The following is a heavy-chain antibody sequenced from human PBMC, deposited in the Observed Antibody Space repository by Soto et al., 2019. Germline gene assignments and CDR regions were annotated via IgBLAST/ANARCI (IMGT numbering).Heavy chain of an antibody. CDR1: GGSISSSSYY. D-gene: IGHD2-15*01. Sequence: LSLTCTVSGGSISSSSYYWGWIRQPPGKGLEWIGSIYYSGSTYYNPSLKSRVTISVDTSKNQFSLKLSSVTAADTAVYYCATPSGILPQIGDYYYYGMDVWGQGTTVTVSS. J-gene: IGHJ6*02. V-gene: IGHV4-39*01. CDR2: IYYSGST. CDR3: ATPSGILPQIGDYYYYGMDV.